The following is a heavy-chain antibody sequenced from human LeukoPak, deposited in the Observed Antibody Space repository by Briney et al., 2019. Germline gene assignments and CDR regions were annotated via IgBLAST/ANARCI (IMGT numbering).Heavy chain of an antibody. CDR3: ARGLSGYGDPLDY. Sequence: PSETLSLTCAVYGGSFSGYYWSWIRQPPGKGLEWIGYIYYSGSTNYNPSLKSRVTISVDTSKNQFSLKLSSVTAADTAVYYCARGLSGYGDPLDYWGQGTLVTVSS. CDR2: IYYSGST. CDR1: GGSFSGYY. J-gene: IGHJ4*02. V-gene: IGHV4-59*01. D-gene: IGHD4-17*01.